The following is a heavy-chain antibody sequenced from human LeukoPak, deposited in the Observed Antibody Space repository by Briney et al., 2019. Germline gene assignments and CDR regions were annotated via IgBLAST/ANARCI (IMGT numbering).Heavy chain of an antibody. D-gene: IGHD3-10*01. CDR2: ISSSSSYI. CDR3: ARDPSRYYYGSGSYYNAGNNWFDP. J-gene: IGHJ5*02. V-gene: IGHV3-21*01. Sequence: GGSLRLSCAASAFTFSSYSMNWFRHAPGKGLEWVSSISSSSSYIYYADSVKGRFTISRDKAKNSLYLQMNSLRAEDTAVYYCARDPSRYYYGSGSYYNAGNNWFDPWGQGTLVTVSS. CDR1: AFTFSSYS.